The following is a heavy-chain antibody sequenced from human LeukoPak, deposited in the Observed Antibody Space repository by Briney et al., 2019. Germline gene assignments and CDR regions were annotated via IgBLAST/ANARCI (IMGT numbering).Heavy chain of an antibody. V-gene: IGHV4-59*01. CDR3: ARGKAGYNAFDI. CDR2: IYYSGST. Sequence: SETLSLTCTVSGGSISSYYWSWIRQPPGKGLEWIGSIYYSGSTNYNPSLKSRVTISVDTSKNQFSLKLSSVTAADTAVYYCARGKAGYNAFDIWGQGTMVTVSS. J-gene: IGHJ3*02. CDR1: GGSISSYY. D-gene: IGHD5-24*01.